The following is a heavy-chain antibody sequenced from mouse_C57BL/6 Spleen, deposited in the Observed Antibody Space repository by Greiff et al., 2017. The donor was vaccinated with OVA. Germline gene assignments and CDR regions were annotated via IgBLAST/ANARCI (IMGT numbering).Heavy chain of an antibody. Sequence: EVKLVESGGGLVKPGGSLKLSCAASGFTFSDYGMHWVRQAPEQGLEWVAYISSGSSYIYYADTVKGRFTISRDNAKNTLFLQMTSLRSEYTAMYYCASGAIVTTGFAYWGQGTLVTVSA. J-gene: IGHJ3*01. CDR3: ASGAIVTTGFAY. CDR1: GFTFSDYG. CDR2: ISSGSSYI. D-gene: IGHD2-12*01. V-gene: IGHV5-17*01.